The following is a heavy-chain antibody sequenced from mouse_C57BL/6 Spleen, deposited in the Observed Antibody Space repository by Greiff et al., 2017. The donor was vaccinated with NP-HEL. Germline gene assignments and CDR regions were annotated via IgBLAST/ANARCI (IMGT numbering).Heavy chain of an antibody. CDR1: GFTFSDFY. CDR2: SRNKANDYTT. J-gene: IGHJ3*01. CDR3: ARDAEDYYGSSWFAY. V-gene: IGHV7-1*01. D-gene: IGHD1-1*01. Sequence: EVHLVESGGGLVQSGRSLRLSCATSGFTFSDFYMEWVRQAPGKGLEWIAASRNKANDYTTEYSASVKGRFIVSRDTSQSILYLQMNALRAEDTAIYYCARDAEDYYGSSWFAYWGQGTLVTVSA.